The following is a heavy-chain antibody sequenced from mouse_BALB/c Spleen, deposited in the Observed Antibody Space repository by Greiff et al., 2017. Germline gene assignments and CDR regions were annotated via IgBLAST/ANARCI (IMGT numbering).Heavy chain of an antibody. CDR1: GFTFSSFG. Sequence: VQLQQSGGGLVQPGGSRKLSCAASGFTFSSFGMHWVRQAPEKGLEWVAYISSGSSTIYYADTVKGRFTISRDNPKNTLFLQMTSLRSEDTAMYYCARFYRYFDVWGAGTTVTVSS. V-gene: IGHV5-17*02. J-gene: IGHJ1*01. CDR3: ARFYRYFDV. CDR2: ISSGSSTI.